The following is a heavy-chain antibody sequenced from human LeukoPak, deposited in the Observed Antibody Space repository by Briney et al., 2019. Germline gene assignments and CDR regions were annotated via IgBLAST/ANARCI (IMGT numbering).Heavy chain of an antibody. CDR2: IYYSGGT. CDR3: ARGGYYYDSSGYLYY. D-gene: IGHD3-22*01. J-gene: IGHJ4*02. Sequence: SETLSLTCTVSGGSISGSRYYWGWIRQPPGKGLEWIGSIYYSGGTYYNPSLKSRVSISVDMSKNQFSLKLSSVTAADTAVYYCARGGYYYDSSGYLYYWGQGTLVTVSS. CDR1: GGSISGSRYY. V-gene: IGHV4-39*01.